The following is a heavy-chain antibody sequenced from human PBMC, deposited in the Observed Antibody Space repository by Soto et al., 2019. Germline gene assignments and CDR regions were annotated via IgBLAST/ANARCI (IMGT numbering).Heavy chain of an antibody. J-gene: IGHJ6*02. CDR3: ARDPGDSSGYYYYGMDV. D-gene: IGHD3-22*01. Sequence: GGSLRLSCAASGFTFSSYGMHWVRQAPGKGLEWVAVIWYDGSNKYYADSVKGRFTISRDNSKNTLYLQMNSLRAEDTAVYYCARDPGDSSGYYYYGMDVWGQGTTVTVSS. CDR1: GFTFSSYG. CDR2: IWYDGSNK. V-gene: IGHV3-33*01.